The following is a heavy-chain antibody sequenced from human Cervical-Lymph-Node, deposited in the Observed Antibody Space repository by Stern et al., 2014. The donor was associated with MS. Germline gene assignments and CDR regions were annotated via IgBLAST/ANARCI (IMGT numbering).Heavy chain of an antibody. D-gene: IGHD3-22*01. J-gene: IGHJ4*02. CDR2: IIPIVGTA. CDR1: GGTFSIYA. CDR3: TRDRRHYDTSGGYYFDS. V-gene: IGHV1-69*01. Sequence: MQLVESGAEVKKPGSSVKGSCTASGGTFSIYAINWVRQAPGQGPEWMGGIIPIVGTANYAQKFQGRVTITADESTSTAYMELSSLRSEDTAVYYCTRDRRHYDTSGGYYFDSWGQGTLVTVSS.